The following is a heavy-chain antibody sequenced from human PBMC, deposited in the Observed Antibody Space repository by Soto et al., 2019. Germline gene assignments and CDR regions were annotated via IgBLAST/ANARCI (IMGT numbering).Heavy chain of an antibody. J-gene: IGHJ4*02. CDR1: GASISRGGHY. V-gene: IGHV4-31*03. CDR2: VYYSGST. Sequence: QVQLQESGPGLARPSETLSLICSVSGASISRGGHYWSWIRLHPERGLEWIGNVYYSGSTSYSPSLRSRVTISVDTSRVQFSLKITSVTAADTGVYFCARQGCGTECFGEYSLDYWGQGTLVTVSS. CDR3: ARQGCGTECFGEYSLDY. D-gene: IGHD3-16*01.